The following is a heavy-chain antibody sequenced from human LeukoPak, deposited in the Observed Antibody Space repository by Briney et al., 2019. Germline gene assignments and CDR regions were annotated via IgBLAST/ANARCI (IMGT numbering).Heavy chain of an antibody. D-gene: IGHD3-22*01. Sequence: GGSLRLSCAASGFTFSSYAMHWVRQAPGKGLEYVSAISSNGGSTYYANSVKGGFTISRDNSKNTLYLQMGSLRAEDMAVYYCARGGSSGYYYARNWFDPWGQGTLVTVSS. CDR2: ISSNGGST. CDR3: ARGGSSGYYYARNWFDP. J-gene: IGHJ5*02. V-gene: IGHV3-64*01. CDR1: GFTFSSYA.